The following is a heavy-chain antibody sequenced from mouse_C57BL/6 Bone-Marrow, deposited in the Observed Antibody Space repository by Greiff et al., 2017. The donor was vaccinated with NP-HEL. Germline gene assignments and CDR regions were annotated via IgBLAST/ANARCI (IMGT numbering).Heavy chain of an antibody. CDR2: INPGSGCT. Sequence: VQLQQSGAELVRPGTSVKVSCKASGYAFTNYLIDWVKQRPGQGLEWIGMINPGSGCTNYNEKFKGKATLTADKSSSTAYMQLSSLTSEDSAVYFCASNDYDFAWFAYWGQGTLVTVSA. CDR1: GYAFTNYL. J-gene: IGHJ3*01. D-gene: IGHD2-4*01. CDR3: ASNDYDFAWFAY. V-gene: IGHV1-54*01.